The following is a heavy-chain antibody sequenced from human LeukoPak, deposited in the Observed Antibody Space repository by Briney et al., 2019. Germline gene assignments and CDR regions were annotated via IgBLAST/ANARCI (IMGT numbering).Heavy chain of an antibody. CDR2: INQDGSEK. CDR1: GFTLSSYW. CDR3: ARGGAAGGRATY. Sequence: GGSLRLSCAASGFTLSSYWMTWVRQAPGKGLEWVANINQDGSEKDYVDSVKGRVTISRDNAKNSLYLQMNSLRAEDTAVYYCARGGAAGGRATYWGQGTLVTVSS. D-gene: IGHD6-13*01. J-gene: IGHJ4*02. V-gene: IGHV3-7*01.